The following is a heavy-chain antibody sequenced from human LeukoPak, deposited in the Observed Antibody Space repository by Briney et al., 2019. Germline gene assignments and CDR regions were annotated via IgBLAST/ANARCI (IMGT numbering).Heavy chain of an antibody. Sequence: PGGSLRLSCAASGFTFSSYAMHWVRQAPGKGLEWVAVISYDGSNKYYADSVKGRFTISRDNSKNTLYLQMNSLRAEDTAVYYCARGQQWLEAFDYWGLGTLVTVSS. D-gene: IGHD6-19*01. V-gene: IGHV3-30*04. CDR2: ISYDGSNK. J-gene: IGHJ4*02. CDR1: GFTFSSYA. CDR3: ARGQQWLEAFDY.